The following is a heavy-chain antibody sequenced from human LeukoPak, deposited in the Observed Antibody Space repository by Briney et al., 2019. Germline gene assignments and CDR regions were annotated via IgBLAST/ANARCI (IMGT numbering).Heavy chain of an antibody. CDR2: INAGNGNT. J-gene: IGHJ4*02. Sequence: ASVKVSCKASGYTFTSYAMHWVRQAPGQRLEWMGWINAGNGNTKYSQKFQGRVTITRDTSASTAYMELSSLRSEDTAVYYGARADYDYVWGSYRLDYWGQGTLVTVSS. D-gene: IGHD3-16*02. CDR3: ARADYDYVWGSYRLDY. V-gene: IGHV1-3*01. CDR1: GYTFTSYA.